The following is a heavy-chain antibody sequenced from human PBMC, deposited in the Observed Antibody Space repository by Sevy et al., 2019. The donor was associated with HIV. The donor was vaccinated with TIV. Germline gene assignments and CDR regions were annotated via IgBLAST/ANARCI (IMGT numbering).Heavy chain of an antibody. CDR2: IYHSGST. V-gene: IGHV4-30-2*01. CDR3: ARGVVVAAHWYFDL. D-gene: IGHD2-15*01. Sequence: SETLSLTCAVSGGSISSGGYSWSWIRQPPGKGLEWIGYIYHSGSTYYNPSLKSRVTISVDRSKNQFSLKLSSVTAADTAVYYCARGVVVAAHWYFDLWGRGTLVTVSS. J-gene: IGHJ2*01. CDR1: GGSISSGGYS.